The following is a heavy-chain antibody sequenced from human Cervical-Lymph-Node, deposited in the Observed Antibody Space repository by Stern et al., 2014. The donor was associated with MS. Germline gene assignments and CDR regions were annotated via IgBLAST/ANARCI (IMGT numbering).Heavy chain of an antibody. Sequence: QVQLQQSGPGLVKPSQTLSLTCTVSGGSISSGGYYWNWIRQHPRKGLEWIGYIYSSDSSYYNPSLKSRVTISVDTSKNQFSLKLSSVSAADTAVYYCARAAADTVVIPADFGMDVWGQGTTVTVSS. J-gene: IGHJ6*02. V-gene: IGHV4-31*03. D-gene: IGHD2-2*01. CDR1: GGSISSGGYY. CDR2: IYSSDSS. CDR3: ARAAADTVVIPADFGMDV.